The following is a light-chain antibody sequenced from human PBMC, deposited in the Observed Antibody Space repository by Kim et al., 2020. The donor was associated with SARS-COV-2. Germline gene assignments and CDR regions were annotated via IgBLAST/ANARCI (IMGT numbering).Light chain of an antibody. CDR3: QKYDSAPLT. CDR1: QVINNY. Sequence: DIQMTQSPSSLSASVGDRVTITCRASQVINNYLAWYQQKPGKAPTVLIYGASTLHSGVPSRFSGSGSGTDFTLTISSLQPEDVGTYYCQKYDSAPLTFGHGTKVYIK. V-gene: IGKV1-27*01. CDR2: GAS. J-gene: IGKJ1*01.